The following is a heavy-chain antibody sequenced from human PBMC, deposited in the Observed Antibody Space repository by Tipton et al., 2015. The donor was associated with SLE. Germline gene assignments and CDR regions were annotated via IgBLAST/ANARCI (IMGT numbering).Heavy chain of an antibody. CDR1: GGAFSGFY. CDR2: INHSGST. J-gene: IGHJ4*02. CDR3: ARRGIYGSGSYYPPFDY. Sequence: TLFLTCAVYGGAFSGFYWSWIRQSPGKGLEWIGEINHSGSTNYNPSLKSRVTISVDTSKNHFSLTLSSVTAADMAIYYCARRGIYGSGSYYPPFDYWGQGTLVIASS. V-gene: IGHV4-34*01. D-gene: IGHD3-10*01.